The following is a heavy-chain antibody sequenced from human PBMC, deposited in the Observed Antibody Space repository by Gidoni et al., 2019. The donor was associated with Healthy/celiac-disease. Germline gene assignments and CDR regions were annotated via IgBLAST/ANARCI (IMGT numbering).Heavy chain of an antibody. CDR2: ISGSGGST. CDR3: AKDFFWNPAAEYYFDY. D-gene: IGHD3-3*01. Sequence: EVQLLESGGGLVQPGGSLRRSCAASGFTFSSCAMSWVRQAPGKGLEWVSAISGSGGSTYYADSVKGRFTISRDNSKNTLYLQMNSLRAEDTAVYYCAKDFFWNPAAEYYFDYWGQGTLVTVSS. J-gene: IGHJ4*02. V-gene: IGHV3-23*01. CDR1: GFTFSSCA.